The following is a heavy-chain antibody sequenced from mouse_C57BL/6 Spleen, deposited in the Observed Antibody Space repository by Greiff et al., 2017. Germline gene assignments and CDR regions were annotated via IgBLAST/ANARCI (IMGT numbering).Heavy chain of an antibody. CDR3: ARGAFITTVVASTAMDY. J-gene: IGHJ4*01. CDR2: IYPGSGNT. CDR1: GYSFTSYY. D-gene: IGHD1-1*01. Sequence: VQLQQSGPELVKPGASVKISCKASGYSFTSYYIHWVKQRPGQGLEWIGWIYPGSGNTKYNEKFKGKATLTADTSSSTAYMQLSSLTSEDSAVYYCARGAFITTVVASTAMDYWGQGTSVTVSS. V-gene: IGHV1-66*01.